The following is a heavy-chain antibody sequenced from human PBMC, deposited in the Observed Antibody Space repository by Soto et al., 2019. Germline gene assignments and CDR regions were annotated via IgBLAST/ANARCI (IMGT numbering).Heavy chain of an antibody. CDR1: GGSISSGVYY. Sequence: SETLSLTCTVSGGSISSGVYYWSWIRQHPGKGLEWIGYIYYSGSTYYNPSLKSRVTISVDTSKNQFSLKLSSVTAADTAVYYCARATVVVVADYNGFDPWGQGTLVTVSS. J-gene: IGHJ5*02. CDR2: IYYSGST. D-gene: IGHD2-15*01. V-gene: IGHV4-31*03. CDR3: ARATVVVVADYNGFDP.